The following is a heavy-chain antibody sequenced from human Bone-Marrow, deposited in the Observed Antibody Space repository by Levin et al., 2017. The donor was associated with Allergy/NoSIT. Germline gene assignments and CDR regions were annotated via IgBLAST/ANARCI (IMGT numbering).Heavy chain of an antibody. Sequence: GGSLRLSCAASGFTFSTYDMHWLRQTPGKGLEWVAAITTADDTSYLNSVKGRFTISREIATNSVFLQMTSLRVGDTALYYCARGYGSSHYFFDSWGRGTLVAVSS. V-gene: IGHV3-13*01. CDR3: ARGYGSSHYFFDS. J-gene: IGHJ4*02. CDR1: GFTFSTYD. D-gene: IGHD6-13*01. CDR2: ITTADDT.